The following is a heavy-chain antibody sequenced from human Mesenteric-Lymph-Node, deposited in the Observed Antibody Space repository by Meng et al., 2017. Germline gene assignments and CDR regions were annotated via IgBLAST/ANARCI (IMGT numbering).Heavy chain of an antibody. D-gene: IGHD2-21*01. CDR2: INPNSGGT. J-gene: IGHJ4*01. CDR1: GYTFTASY. CDR3: AKALGWGSSPDY. V-gene: IGHV1-2*06. Sequence: QVQLVQSGADVKKPGASVKVSCKASGYTFTASYIHWVRQAPGQGLEWMGRINPNSGGTNFAQKFQGRVIMTRDTSISTAYMELSSLGFDDTAVYYCAKALGWGSSPDYWGHGILVTVSS.